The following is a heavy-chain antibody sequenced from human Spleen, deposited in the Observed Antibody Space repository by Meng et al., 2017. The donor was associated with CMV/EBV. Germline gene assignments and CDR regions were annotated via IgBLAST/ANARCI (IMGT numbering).Heavy chain of an antibody. CDR3: ARDIYYDSIGYLPDS. D-gene: IGHD3-22*01. Sequence: SGGSISRSNWWSWVRQSPGKGLEWIGDIYPSGSTNYNPSLKSRVTISVDKSKNQFSLKLSSVTAADTAVYYCARDIYYDSIGYLPDSWGQGTLVTVSS. CDR2: IYPSGST. CDR1: GGSISRSNW. J-gene: IGHJ4*02. V-gene: IGHV4-4*02.